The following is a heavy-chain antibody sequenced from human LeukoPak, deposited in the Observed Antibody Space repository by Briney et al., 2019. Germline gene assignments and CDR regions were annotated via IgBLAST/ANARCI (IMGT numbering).Heavy chain of an antibody. J-gene: IGHJ4*02. V-gene: IGHV2-5*02. D-gene: IGHD6-13*01. CDR3: AHRLTGYNSNWYHGYFDY. CDR1: EFSLSTSGVG. CDR2: IYWDDDK. Sequence: SGPTLVKPTQTLTLTCTFSEFSLSTSGVGVGWIRQTPGQALEWLTLIYWDDDKRYNPSLKSRLTVTKYVSKSQVVLTLTNVDPVDTATYFCAHRLTGYNSNWYHGYFDYWGQGTLVTVSS.